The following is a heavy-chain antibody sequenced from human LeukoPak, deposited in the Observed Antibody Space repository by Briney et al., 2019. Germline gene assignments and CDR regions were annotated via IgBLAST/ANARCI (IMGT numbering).Heavy chain of an antibody. V-gene: IGHV1-24*01. J-gene: IGHJ3*02. Sequence: ASVKVSCKVSGYTLTELSMHWVRQAPGKGLEWMGGFDPEDGETIYAQKFQGRVTMTEDTSTDTAYMELSSLRSEDTAVYYCARGSSLNGVYDSSGYYAFDIWGQGTMVTVSS. CDR2: FDPEDGET. CDR3: ARGSSLNGVYDSSGYYAFDI. CDR1: GYTLTELS. D-gene: IGHD3-22*01.